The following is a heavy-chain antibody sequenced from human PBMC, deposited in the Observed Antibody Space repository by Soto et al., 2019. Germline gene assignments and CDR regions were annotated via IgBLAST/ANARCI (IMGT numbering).Heavy chain of an antibody. D-gene: IGHD2-2*01. J-gene: IGHJ4*02. CDR2: ISYDGSNK. Sequence: PGGSLRLSCAASGFTFSSYAMSWVRQAPGKGLERVAVISYDGSNKYYADSVKGRFTISRDNSKNTLYLQMNSLRAEDTAVYYCAKGGIVVVPAATYFDYWGQGTLVTVSS. CDR3: AKGGIVVVPAATYFDY. V-gene: IGHV3-30*18. CDR1: GFTFSSYA.